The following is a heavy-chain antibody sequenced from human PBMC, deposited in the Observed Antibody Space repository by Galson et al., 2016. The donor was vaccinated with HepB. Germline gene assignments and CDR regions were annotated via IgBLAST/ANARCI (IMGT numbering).Heavy chain of an antibody. CDR3: AKITMVQGGFYYYGMDV. CDR2: ISGSGGST. V-gene: IGHV3-23*01. Sequence: SLRLSCAASGFTFSSYAMSWVRQAPGKGLEWASTISGSGGSTYYADSVKGRFTISRDNSKNTLYLQMNSLRAEDTAVYYCAKITMVQGGFYYYGMDVWGQGTTVTVSS. D-gene: IGHD3-10*01. J-gene: IGHJ6*02. CDR1: GFTFSSYA.